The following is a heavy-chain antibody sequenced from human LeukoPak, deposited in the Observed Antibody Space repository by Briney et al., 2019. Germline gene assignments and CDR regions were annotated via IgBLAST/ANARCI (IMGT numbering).Heavy chain of an antibody. CDR2: INSDGSRI. V-gene: IGHV3-74*01. J-gene: IGHJ6*04. CDR3: AELGITMIGGV. CDR1: GFTFSSYW. D-gene: IGHD3-10*02. Sequence: PGGSLRLSCAASGFTFSSYWMHWVRQAPGKGLVWVSRINSDGSRISYADSVKGRFTISRDNVKNTVYLQMNSLRAEDTAVYYCAELGITMIGGVWGKGTTVTISS.